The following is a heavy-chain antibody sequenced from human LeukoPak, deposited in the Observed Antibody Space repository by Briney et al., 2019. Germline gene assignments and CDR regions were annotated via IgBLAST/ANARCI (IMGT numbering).Heavy chain of an antibody. V-gene: IGHV3-21*01. CDR1: GFTFSSYS. J-gene: IGHJ4*02. CDR3: AREGFGELLRGTFDY. Sequence: GGSLRLSCAASGFTFSSYSMNWVRQAPGKGLERVSSISSSSSYIYYADSVKGRFTISRDNAKNSLYLQMNSLRAEDTAVYYCAREGFGELLRGTFDYWGQGTLVTVSS. CDR2: ISSSSSYI. D-gene: IGHD3-10*01.